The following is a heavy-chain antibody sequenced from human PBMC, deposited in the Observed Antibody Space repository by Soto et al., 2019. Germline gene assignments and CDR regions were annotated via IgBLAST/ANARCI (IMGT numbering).Heavy chain of an antibody. V-gene: IGHV4-59*01. CDR2: IYYSGST. J-gene: IGHJ4*02. CDR3: ARGLISRGQWSMDYFDY. CDR1: GGSISSYY. Sequence: SETLSLTCTVSGGSISSYYWSWIRQPPGKGLEWIGYIYYSGSTNYNPSLKSRVTISVDTSKNQFSLKLSSVTAADTAVYYCARGLISRGQWSMDYFDYWGQGTLVTVS. D-gene: IGHD2-8*01.